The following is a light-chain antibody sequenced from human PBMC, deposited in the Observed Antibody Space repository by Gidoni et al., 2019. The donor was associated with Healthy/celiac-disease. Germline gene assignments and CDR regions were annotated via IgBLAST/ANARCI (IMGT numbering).Light chain of an antibody. V-gene: IGLV2-14*01. CDR1: SSDVGCYNY. CDR3: SSYTSSSTLDVV. Sequence: SPLTQPASVSGSPGQPSTTSCTGTSSDVGCYNYVSWYQQHPGKAPKLMIYEVSKRPSGVSNRFSGSKSGNTASLTISGLQAEDEADYYCSSYTSSSTLDVVFGGGTKLTVL. CDR2: EVS. J-gene: IGLJ2*01.